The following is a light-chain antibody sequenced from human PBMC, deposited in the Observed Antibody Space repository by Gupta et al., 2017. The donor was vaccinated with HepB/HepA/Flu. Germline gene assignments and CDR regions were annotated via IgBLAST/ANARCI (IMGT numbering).Light chain of an antibody. CDR3: QQYNNWIT. J-gene: IGKJ4*01. V-gene: IGKV3-15*01. CDR2: GAS. CDR1: QSVSSN. Sequence: EIVMTQSPATLSVSPGERATLSCRASQSVSSNLGWYQQKPGQAPMLLIYGASTRATGIPARISGSGSGTEFTLTISSLQSEDFAVYYCQQYNNWITFGGGTKVEIK.